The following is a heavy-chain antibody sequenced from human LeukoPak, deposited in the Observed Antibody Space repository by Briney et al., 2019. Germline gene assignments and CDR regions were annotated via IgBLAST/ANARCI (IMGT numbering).Heavy chain of an antibody. Sequence: GGSLRLSCAASGFTFSSYGMHWVRQAPGKGLEWVAFIQYDGSDKYYADSVKGRLTISRDNSKNTLYLQMNSLRAEDTAVYYCRDPFDYWGQGTLVTVSS. CDR2: IQYDGSDK. J-gene: IGHJ4*02. CDR1: GFTFSSYG. V-gene: IGHV3-30*02. CDR3: RDPFDY.